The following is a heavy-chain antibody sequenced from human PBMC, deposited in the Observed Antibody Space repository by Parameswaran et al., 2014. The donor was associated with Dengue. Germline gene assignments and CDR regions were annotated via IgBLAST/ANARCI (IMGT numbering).Heavy chain of an antibody. J-gene: IGHJ3*02. Sequence: VRQAPGRPGVVSGISWNSGSIGYADSVKGRFTISRDNAKNSLYLQMNSLRAEDTALYYCAKCDSLWSGYSDAFDIWGQGTMVTVSS. D-gene: IGHD3-3*01. CDR3: AKCDSLWSGYSDAFDI. CDR2: ISWNSGSI. V-gene: IGHV3-9*01.